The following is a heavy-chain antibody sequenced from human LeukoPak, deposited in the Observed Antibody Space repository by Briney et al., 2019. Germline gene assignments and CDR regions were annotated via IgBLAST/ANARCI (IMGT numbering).Heavy chain of an antibody. J-gene: IGHJ4*02. V-gene: IGHV4-31*03. CDR1: GGSISGGGYY. CDR3: ARDYDGSGYSFDC. Sequence: PSQTLSLTCTVSGGSISGGGYYWSWIRQDPGKGLEWIGYIYFSGSTYYNPSLNSRLTISLDTSGNQFSLQLSSVTAADTAVYYCARDYDGSGYSFDCWGQGTLVTVSS. D-gene: IGHD3-22*01. CDR2: IYFSGST.